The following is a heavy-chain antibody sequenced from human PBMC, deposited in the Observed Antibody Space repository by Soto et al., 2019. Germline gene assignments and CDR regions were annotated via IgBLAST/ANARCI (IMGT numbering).Heavy chain of an antibody. CDR2: INWNGGST. CDR1: GFTFDDYA. Sequence: EVQLVESGGGVVRPGGSLRLSCAASGFTFDDYAMSWVRQAPGKGREGVSGINWNGGSTGYADSVKGRFTISRDNAKNSLYLQMNSLRAEDTALYHCARDLEGYCSGGSCYENDYWGQGTLVTVSS. D-gene: IGHD2-15*01. CDR3: ARDLEGYCSGGSCYENDY. V-gene: IGHV3-20*01. J-gene: IGHJ4*02.